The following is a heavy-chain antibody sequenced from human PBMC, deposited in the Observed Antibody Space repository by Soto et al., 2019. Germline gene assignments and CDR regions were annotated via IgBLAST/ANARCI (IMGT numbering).Heavy chain of an antibody. CDR2: ISAYNGNT. J-gene: IGHJ4*02. CDR3: ASLIWGSYRSFDY. Sequence: ASVKVSCKASGYTLTSYGISWVRQAPGQGLEWMGWISAYNGNTNYAQKLQGRVTMTTDTSTSTASMELRSLRSDDTAVYYCASLIWGSYRSFDYWGQGTLVTVSS. V-gene: IGHV1-18*01. CDR1: GYTLTSYG. D-gene: IGHD3-16*02.